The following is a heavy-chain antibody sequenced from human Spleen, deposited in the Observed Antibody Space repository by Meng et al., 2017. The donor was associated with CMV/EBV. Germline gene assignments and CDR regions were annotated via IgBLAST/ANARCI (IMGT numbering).Heavy chain of an antibody. J-gene: IGHJ4*02. CDR1: GYTFTGYY. CDR3: ARRGSYGSGSYFDF. D-gene: IGHD3-10*01. Sequence: SVKVSRKASGYTFTGYYMHWVRQSPGQGLEWMGWINPNSGGTNYAQKCPGRVTMTRDTSISTAYMELSRVRSDDTAVFYCARRGSYGSGSYFDFWGQGTLVTVSS. V-gene: IGHV1-2*02. CDR2: INPNSGGT.